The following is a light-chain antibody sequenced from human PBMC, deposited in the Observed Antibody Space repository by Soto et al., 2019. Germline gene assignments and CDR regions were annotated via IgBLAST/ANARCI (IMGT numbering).Light chain of an antibody. Sequence: QSALTQPASVSGSPGQSITISCTGTSSDVGAYNFVSWYQQFPGKAPKLMIYEVSNRPSGVSDRFSGSKSGNTASLIISGLQAEDEADYYCSSQTGSANMVFGGGTKLTVL. CDR3: SSQTGSANMV. CDR2: EVS. J-gene: IGLJ2*01. CDR1: SSDVGAYNF. V-gene: IGLV2-14*01.